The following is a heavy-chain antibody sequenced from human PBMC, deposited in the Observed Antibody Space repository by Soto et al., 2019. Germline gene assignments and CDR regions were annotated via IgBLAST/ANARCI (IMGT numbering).Heavy chain of an antibody. V-gene: IGHV4-30-2*01. D-gene: IGHD3-10*01. Sequence: QLQLQGSGSGLVKPSQTLSLTCAVSGGSIRSGGYPWSCIRQPPGKGLEWIGYIYHSGSTYYNPSLKSRVTISVDRSKNQFSLKLSSVTAADTAVYYCARENNVLPGGYFDSWGQGTLVTVSS. CDR2: IYHSGST. CDR3: ARENNVLPGGYFDS. CDR1: GGSIRSGGYP. J-gene: IGHJ4*02.